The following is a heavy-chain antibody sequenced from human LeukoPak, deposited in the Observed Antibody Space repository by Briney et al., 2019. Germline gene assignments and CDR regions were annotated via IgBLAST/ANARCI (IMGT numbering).Heavy chain of an antibody. D-gene: IGHD6-13*01. J-gene: IGHJ4*02. CDR2: IYTSGST. V-gene: IGHV4-4*07. CDR1: GGSISSYY. CDR3: AYMKGSSWYYFDY. Sequence: SETLSLTCTVSGGSISSYYWSWIRQPAGKGLEWIGRIYTSGSTDYNPSLKGRVTISVDKSKNQFSLKLSSVTAADTAVYYCAYMKGSSWYYFDYWGQGTLVTVSS.